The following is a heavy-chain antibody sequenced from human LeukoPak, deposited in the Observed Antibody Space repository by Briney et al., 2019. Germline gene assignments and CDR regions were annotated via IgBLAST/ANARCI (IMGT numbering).Heavy chain of an antibody. Sequence: PGGSLRLSCAASGFTFSDSYMTWIRQAPGKGLEWVSYISNSGSSIYYADSVKGRFTTSRDNAKTSLLQMNSLRAEDTAVYYCGRGHWGLDYWGQGALVTVSS. CDR3: GRGHWGLDY. CDR2: ISNSGSSI. J-gene: IGHJ4*02. V-gene: IGHV3-11*04. D-gene: IGHD7-27*01. CDR1: GFTFSDSY.